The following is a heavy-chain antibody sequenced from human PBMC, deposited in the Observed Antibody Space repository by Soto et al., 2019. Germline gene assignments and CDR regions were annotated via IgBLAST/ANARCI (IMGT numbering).Heavy chain of an antibody. CDR2: ISGSGGST. J-gene: IGHJ4*02. D-gene: IGHD3-3*01. V-gene: IGHV3-23*01. CDR3: ATRPEITIFGVVRNY. Sequence: GSLRLSCAASGFTFSSYAMSWVRQAPGKGLEWVSAISGSGGSTYYADSVKGRFTISRDNSKNTLYLQMNSLRAEDTAVYYCATRPEITIFGVVRNYWGQGTLVTVPQ. CDR1: GFTFSSYA.